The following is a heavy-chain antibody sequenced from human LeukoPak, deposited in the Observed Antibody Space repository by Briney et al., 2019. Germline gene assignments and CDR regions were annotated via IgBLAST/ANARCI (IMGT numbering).Heavy chain of an antibody. Sequence: GGSLRLSCAASGFTFSGYAMHWVRQAPGKGLEWVAVISYDGSNKYYADSVKGRFTISRDNSKNTLYLQMNSLRAEDTAVYYCARALHYDFWSGYYGGYYFDYWGQGTLVTVSS. V-gene: IGHV3-30*04. CDR1: GFTFSGYA. CDR2: ISYDGSNK. J-gene: IGHJ4*02. D-gene: IGHD3-3*01. CDR3: ARALHYDFWSGYYGGYYFDY.